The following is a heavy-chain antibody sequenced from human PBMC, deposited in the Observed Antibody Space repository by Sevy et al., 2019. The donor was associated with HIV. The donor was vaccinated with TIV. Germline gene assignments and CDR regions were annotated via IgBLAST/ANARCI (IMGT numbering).Heavy chain of an antibody. Sequence: SETLSLTCSVTGGSIRRGDYFWGWIRQSPGKGLAWIGSITDSGSTYYNPSLQSRVTMSVDTSKNQFSLKLSSVTAADTAVHYCARLRGGYGNGWFYYYMDVWGKGTTVTVSS. CDR2: ITDSGST. J-gene: IGHJ6*03. V-gene: IGHV4-39*01. D-gene: IGHD3-10*01. CDR3: ARLRGGYGNGWFYYYMDV. CDR1: GGSIRRGDYF.